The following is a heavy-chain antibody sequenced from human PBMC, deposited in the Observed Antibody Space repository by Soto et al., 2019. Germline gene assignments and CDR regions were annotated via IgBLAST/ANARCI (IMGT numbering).Heavy chain of an antibody. J-gene: IGHJ4*02. V-gene: IGHV3-23*01. Sequence: GYLILSCAASQFTFSSYGMTWVRQAPGKGLEWVSFSSATGAGTYYADSVKGRFTISRDNSKNTLYLQMTSLRADDTAVYYCAKDRRAGGNYGFYSDFWGQGDLVTVSS. CDR3: AKDRRAGGNYGFYSDF. CDR1: QFTFSSYG. D-gene: IGHD1-7*01. CDR2: SSATGAGT.